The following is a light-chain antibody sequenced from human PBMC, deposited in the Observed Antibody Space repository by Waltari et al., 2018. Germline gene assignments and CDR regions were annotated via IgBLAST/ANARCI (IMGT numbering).Light chain of an antibody. CDR3: QQRSKWPWA. CDR1: QSVSSS. Sequence: EIVLTQSPATLSLSPGARATLSCRASQSVSSSLAWYQHKPGQAPRLLLYDASISVTGIPARFSGSGSGTDFTLTISSLEPEDFAVYYCQQRSKWPWAFGQGTKVEIK. V-gene: IGKV3-11*01. J-gene: IGKJ1*01. CDR2: DAS.